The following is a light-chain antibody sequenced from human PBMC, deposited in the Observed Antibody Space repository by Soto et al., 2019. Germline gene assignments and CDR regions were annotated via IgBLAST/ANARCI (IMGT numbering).Light chain of an antibody. CDR1: QNISSF. Sequence: DIQMTQSPSSLSASVGDRVTITCRASQNISSFLSWSQQKPGKAPKLLMYAASSLQSGVPSRFSGSGSGTDFTLTISRLEPEDVAVYYCQQYGSSPLTFGGGTKVEIK. V-gene: IGKV1-39*01. J-gene: IGKJ4*01. CDR2: AAS. CDR3: QQYGSSPLT.